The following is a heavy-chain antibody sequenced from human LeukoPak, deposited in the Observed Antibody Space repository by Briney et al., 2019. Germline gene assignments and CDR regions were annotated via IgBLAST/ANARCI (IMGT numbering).Heavy chain of an antibody. V-gene: IGHV4-34*01. J-gene: IGHJ6*03. CDR2: INHSGST. D-gene: IGHD3-16*01. CDR3: ARALGEYYYYYMDV. Sequence: SSETLSLTCAVYGGSFSGYYWSWIRQPPGKGLEWIGEINHSGSTNYNPSLKSRVTISVDTSKNQFSLKLSSVTAADTAVYYCARALGEYYYYYMDVWGKGTTVTVSS. CDR1: GGSFSGYY.